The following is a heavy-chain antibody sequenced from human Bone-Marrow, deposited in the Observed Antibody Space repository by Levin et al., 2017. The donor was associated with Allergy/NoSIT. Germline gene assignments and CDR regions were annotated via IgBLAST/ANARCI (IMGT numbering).Heavy chain of an antibody. CDR3: ARAGITVTTWYYFDY. Sequence: ESLKISCTVSGGSISSYYWSWIRQPPGKGLEWIGYIYYSGSTNYNPSLKSRVTISVDTSKNQFSLKLSSVTAADTAVYYCARAGITVTTWYYFDYWGQGTLVTVSS. CDR1: GGSISSYY. D-gene: IGHD4-17*01. CDR2: IYYSGST. J-gene: IGHJ4*02. V-gene: IGHV4-59*01.